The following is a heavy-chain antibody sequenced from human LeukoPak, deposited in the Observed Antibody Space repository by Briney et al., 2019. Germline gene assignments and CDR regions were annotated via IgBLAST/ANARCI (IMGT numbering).Heavy chain of an antibody. CDR2: ISGSGTTI. V-gene: IGHV3-11*01. J-gene: IGHJ3*02. CDR3: GRDFGLIGTKRSFDI. D-gene: IGHD1-7*01. Sequence: GGSLRLSCAASGFTFSDYYMGWIRQAPGKGLEWLSYISGSGTTIFYADSVKGRFTISRDNAKNSLDLQMNSLRAEDTAVYYCGRDFGLIGTKRSFDIWGRGTMVTVSS. CDR1: GFTFSDYY.